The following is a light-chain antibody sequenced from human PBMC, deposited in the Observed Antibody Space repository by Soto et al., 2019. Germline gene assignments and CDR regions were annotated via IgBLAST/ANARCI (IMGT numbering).Light chain of an antibody. J-gene: IGKJ1*01. CDR1: QSVSSN. V-gene: IGKV3-15*01. CDR2: GAS. Sequence: IVMTQSPSTVTVSPGARATVYCRASQSVSSNLAWYQQKPGQAPRLLIYGASTRATGIPARFSGSGSGTEFTLTINSLQSEDFAVYYCQQYNNWPRTFGQGTKVDIK. CDR3: QQYNNWPRT.